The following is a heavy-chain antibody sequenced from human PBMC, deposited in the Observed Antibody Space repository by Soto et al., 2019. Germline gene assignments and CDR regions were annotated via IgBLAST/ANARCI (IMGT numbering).Heavy chain of an antibody. V-gene: IGHV1-58*02. J-gene: IGHJ3*02. CDR2: IVVGSGNT. Sequence: SVKVSCKASGFTFTSSAMQWVRQARGQRLEWIGWIVVGSGNTNYAQKFQERVTITRDMSTSTAYMELSSLRSEDTAVYYCAADRVRRLPSPSYNWNAPDAFDIWGQGTMVTVSS. CDR3: AADRVRRLPSPSYNWNAPDAFDI. D-gene: IGHD1-1*01. CDR1: GFTFTSSA.